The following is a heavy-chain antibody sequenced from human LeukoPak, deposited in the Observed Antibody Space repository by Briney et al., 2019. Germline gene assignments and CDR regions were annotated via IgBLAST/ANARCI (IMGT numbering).Heavy chain of an antibody. V-gene: IGHV4-4*09. D-gene: IGHD1-26*01. CDR1: GVSINTYY. CDR3: AGPWELDF. J-gene: IGHJ4*02. CDR2: IYNGGNT. Sequence: SETLSLTCTVSGVSINTYYASWIRRAPGKGLEFIGFIYNGGNTNYNPSLKSRATISVDTSNNQFSLRLTSVTAADTAMYCAAGPWELDFWGQGTLVTVSS.